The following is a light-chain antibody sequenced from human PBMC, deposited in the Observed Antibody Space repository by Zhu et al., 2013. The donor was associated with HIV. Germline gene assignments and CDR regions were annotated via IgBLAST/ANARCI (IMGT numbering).Light chain of an antibody. J-gene: IGKJ5*01. CDR2: AAS. CDR3: QQFSSYVIT. Sequence: IQMTQSPSTLSASVGDRVTITCRASQSIGDWVAWYQQRPGKAPNVLIYAASSLISGVPSRFSGSGSETEFTLTVSNLQAEDFATYYCQQFSSYVITFGQGTRLEIK. V-gene: IGKV1-5*01. CDR1: QSIGDW.